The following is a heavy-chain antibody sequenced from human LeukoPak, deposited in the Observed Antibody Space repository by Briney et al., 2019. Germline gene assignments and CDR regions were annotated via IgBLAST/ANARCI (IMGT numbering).Heavy chain of an antibody. CDR1: GGSLSSYY. CDR3: ARENHVAVAGTFGY. CDR2: IYTSGST. J-gene: IGHJ4*02. D-gene: IGHD6-19*01. V-gene: IGHV4-4*07. Sequence: PSETLALTCTVSGGSLSSYYWSWIRQPAGKGLEGIGRIYTSGSTSYNPSLQSRVTMSVDTSKNQFSPKLSSVTAADTAVYYCARENHVAVAGTFGYWGQGTLVTVSS.